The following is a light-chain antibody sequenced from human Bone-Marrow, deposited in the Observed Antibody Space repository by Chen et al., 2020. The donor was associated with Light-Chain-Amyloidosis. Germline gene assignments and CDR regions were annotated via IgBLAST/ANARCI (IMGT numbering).Light chain of an antibody. J-gene: IGLJ3*02. CDR1: NIGATS. CDR3: QVWDRSSDRPL. Sequence: SYVLTQPSSVSGAPGQTATIACGGNNIGATSVHWYQQTPGQAPLLVGYDECARPSGIPERLSGSNSGNTATLTSSRVEAGDEAAYYCQVWDRSSDRPLFGGGTKLTVL. CDR2: DEC. V-gene: IGLV3-21*02.